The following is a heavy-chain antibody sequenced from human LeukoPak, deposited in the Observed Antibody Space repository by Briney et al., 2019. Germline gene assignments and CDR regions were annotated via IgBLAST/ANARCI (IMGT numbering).Heavy chain of an antibody. J-gene: IGHJ4*02. V-gene: IGHV4-39*07. CDR2: IYYSGST. CDR1: GGSISSSSYY. D-gene: IGHD3-10*01. CDR3: ATNLYGSGNYFAY. Sequence: PSETLSLTCTVSGGSISSSSYYWGWIRQPPGKVLEWIGSIYYSGSTYYNPSLKSRVTISVDTSKNQFSLKLTSVTAADTAVYYCATNLYGSGNYFAYWGQGTLVTVSS.